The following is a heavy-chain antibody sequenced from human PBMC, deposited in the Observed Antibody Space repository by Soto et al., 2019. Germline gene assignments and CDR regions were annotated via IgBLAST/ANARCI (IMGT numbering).Heavy chain of an antibody. CDR1: GFTFSSYA. CDR2: ISGSGGST. D-gene: IGHD3-16*01. J-gene: IGHJ4*02. CDR3: AKDLWGNKRSLQDVMGY. V-gene: IGHV3-23*01. Sequence: GALRLSCAASGFTFSSYAMSWVRQAPGKGLEWVSAISGSGGSTYYADSVKGRFTIPRDNSKNTLYLQMNSLRAEDTAVYYCAKDLWGNKRSLQDVMGYWGQGTLVTVSS.